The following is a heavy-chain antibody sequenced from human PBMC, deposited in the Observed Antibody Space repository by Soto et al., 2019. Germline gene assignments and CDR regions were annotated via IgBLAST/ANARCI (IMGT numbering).Heavy chain of an antibody. Sequence: GGSLRLSCAASGFTFSSYGMHWVRQAPGKGLEWVAVISYDGSNKYYADSVKGRFTISRDNSKNTLYLQMNSLRAEDTAVYYCAKDLIYCTNGVCRDYYYYGMDVWGQGTTVTVSS. D-gene: IGHD2-8*01. J-gene: IGHJ6*02. CDR2: ISYDGSNK. CDR1: GFTFSSYG. V-gene: IGHV3-30*18. CDR3: AKDLIYCTNGVCRDYYYYGMDV.